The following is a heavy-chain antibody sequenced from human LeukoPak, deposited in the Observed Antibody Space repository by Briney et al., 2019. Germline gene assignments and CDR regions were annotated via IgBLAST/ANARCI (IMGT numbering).Heavy chain of an antibody. D-gene: IGHD2/OR15-2a*01. CDR3: ARLHVRGWFDP. J-gene: IGHJ5*02. CDR2: IYYSGST. Sequence: SETLSLTCTVSGGSISSYYWSWIRQPPGKGLEWIGYIYYSGSTNYNPSLKSRVTISVDTSKSPFSLKLSSVTAADTAVYYCARLHVRGWFDPWGQGTLVTVSS. CDR1: GGSISSYY. V-gene: IGHV4-59*01.